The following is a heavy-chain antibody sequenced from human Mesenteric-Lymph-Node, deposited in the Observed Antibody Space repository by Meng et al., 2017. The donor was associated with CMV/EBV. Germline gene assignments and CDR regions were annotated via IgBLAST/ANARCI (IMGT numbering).Heavy chain of an antibody. Sequence: GGSLRLSCVASGFSVSSNYMSWVRQAPGKGLEWVSVIYSGGKTDYADSVKGRFTISRDNAKNSLYLQMNSLRAEDTAVYYCARDHYDFWSGYYSYYYGMDVWGQGTTVTVSS. CDR3: ARDHYDFWSGYYSYYYGMDV. CDR1: GFSVSSNY. J-gene: IGHJ6*02. D-gene: IGHD3-3*01. V-gene: IGHV3-66*01. CDR2: IYSGGKT.